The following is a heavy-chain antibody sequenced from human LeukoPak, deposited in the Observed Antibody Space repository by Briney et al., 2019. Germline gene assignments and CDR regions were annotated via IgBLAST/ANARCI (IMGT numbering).Heavy chain of an antibody. CDR1: GGSISSYY. V-gene: IGHV4-34*01. CDR3: AREAGIDYYFDY. D-gene: IGHD6-19*01. CDR2: INHSGST. Sequence: SETLSLTCTVSGGSISSYYWSWIRQPPGKGLEWIGEINHSGSTNYNPSLKSRVTISVDTSKNQFSLKLSSVTAADTAVYYCAREAGIDYYFDYWGQGTLVTVSS. J-gene: IGHJ4*02.